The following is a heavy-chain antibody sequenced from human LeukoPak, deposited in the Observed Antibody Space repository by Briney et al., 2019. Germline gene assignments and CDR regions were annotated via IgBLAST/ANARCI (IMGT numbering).Heavy chain of an antibody. D-gene: IGHD1-26*01. CDR2: ILYSGSLE. Sequence: PGKSLRLSCAASGFSFGTYAMHWVRQAPGKGLEWVALILYSGSLENTADSVRGRFIISRDNSKNTLFLQMNSLRIEDTAVYYCARGAILGGYNLIDDWGQGTLVTVSS. V-gene: IGHV3-30*04. CDR1: GFSFGTYA. CDR3: ARGAILGGYNLIDD. J-gene: IGHJ4*02.